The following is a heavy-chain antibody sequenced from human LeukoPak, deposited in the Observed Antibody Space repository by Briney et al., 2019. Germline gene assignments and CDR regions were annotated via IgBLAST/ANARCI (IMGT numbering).Heavy chain of an antibody. CDR1: GGSISSSSYY. V-gene: IGHV4-39*01. J-gene: IGHJ5*02. CDR2: IYYSGST. Sequence: PSETLSLTCTVSGGSISSSSYYWGWIRHPPGNGLEWIGTIYYSGSTYYNPSLKSRVTISVDTSKNQFSLKLSSVTAADTAVYYCARRYCSGGSCYSDNWFDPWGQGTLVTVSS. CDR3: ARRYCSGGSCYSDNWFDP. D-gene: IGHD2-15*01.